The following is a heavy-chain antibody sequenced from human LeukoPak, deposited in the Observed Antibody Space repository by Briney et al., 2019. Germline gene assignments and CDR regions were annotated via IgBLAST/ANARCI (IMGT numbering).Heavy chain of an antibody. CDR1: GGSFSGYY. Sequence: PSETLSLTCAVYGGSFSGYYWSWIRQPPGKGLEWIGEINHSGSTNYNPSLKSRVTISVDTSKNQFSLKLSSVTAADTAVYYCARVPYSGYSYENWFDPWGQGTLVTVSS. D-gene: IGHD5-18*01. CDR3: ARVPYSGYSYENWFDP. V-gene: IGHV4-34*01. J-gene: IGHJ5*02. CDR2: INHSGST.